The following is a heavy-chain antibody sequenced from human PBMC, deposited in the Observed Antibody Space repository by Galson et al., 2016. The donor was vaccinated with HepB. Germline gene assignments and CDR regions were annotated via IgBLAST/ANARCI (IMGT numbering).Heavy chain of an antibody. CDR2: IKSQNDGETT. CDR1: GFTFNKAW. Sequence: SLRLSCAASGFTFNKAWMSWVRQAPGKGLEWVGRIKSQNDGETTEYAAPVKGRFAISRDDSKNTLYLQMNSLKIEDTAVYSCTPYFGAGSYFNGHLHSWGQGTLVTVSS. V-gene: IGHV3-15*01. D-gene: IGHD3-10*01. J-gene: IGHJ4*02. CDR3: TPYFGAGSYFNGHLHS.